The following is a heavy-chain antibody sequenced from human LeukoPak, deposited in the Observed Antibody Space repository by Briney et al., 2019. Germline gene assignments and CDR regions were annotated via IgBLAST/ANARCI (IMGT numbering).Heavy chain of an antibody. CDR1: GGSISSYY. Sequence: SETLSLTCTVSGGSISSYYWSWIRQPPGKGLEWIGEINHSGSTNYNPSLKSRVTISVDTSKNQFSLKLSSVTAADTAVYYCARRKGYLHYWGQGTLVTVSS. V-gene: IGHV4-34*01. CDR3: ARRKGYLHY. J-gene: IGHJ4*02. CDR2: INHSGST.